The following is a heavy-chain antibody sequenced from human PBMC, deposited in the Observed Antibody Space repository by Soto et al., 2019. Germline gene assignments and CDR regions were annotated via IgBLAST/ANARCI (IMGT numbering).Heavy chain of an antibody. V-gene: IGHV1-3*01. J-gene: IGHJ6*03. D-gene: IGHD2-2*01. CDR1: GYTFTSYA. Sequence: ASVKVSCKASGYTFTSYAMHWVRQAPGQRLEWMGWINAGNGNTKYSQKFQGRVTMTRDTSTSTVFMELSSLRSDDTAIYYCAGGPNIPTAGPVLAFWVKG. CDR2: INAGNGNT. CDR3: AGGPNIPTAGPVLAF.